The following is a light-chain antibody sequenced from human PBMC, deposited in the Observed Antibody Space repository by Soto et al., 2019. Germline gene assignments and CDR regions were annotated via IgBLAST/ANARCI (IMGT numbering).Light chain of an antibody. J-gene: IGKJ1*01. V-gene: IGKV1-6*02. CDR3: LQDYSYPRT. CDR1: QDIRNE. CDR2: AAS. Sequence: AIKLTQSPSSLSASVGDRVTLTCRASQDIRNELGWHQQKPGKAPRLLIYAASTLQSGVPSRFSGSGSGADFTLTISRLQPEDFASYYCLQDYSYPRTFGPGTKVDIK.